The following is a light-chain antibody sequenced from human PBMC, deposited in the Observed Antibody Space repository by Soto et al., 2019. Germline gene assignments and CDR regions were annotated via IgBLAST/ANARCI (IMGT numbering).Light chain of an antibody. J-gene: IGKJ1*01. V-gene: IGKV3-15*01. CDR1: QSVSSN. CDR3: QQYNNWPPWT. Sequence: EIVMTQSPATLSVSPGDRATLSCRASQSVSSNLAWYQQKPGQAPRLLVYGASTRSAGIPDRFSGGGSGTEFTLTISSLQSEDLAVYYCQQYNNWPPWTLGQGTKV. CDR2: GAS.